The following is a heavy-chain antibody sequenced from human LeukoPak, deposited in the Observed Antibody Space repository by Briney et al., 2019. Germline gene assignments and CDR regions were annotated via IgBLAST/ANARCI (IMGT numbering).Heavy chain of an antibody. CDR1: GGSISSSSYY. CDR3: ARVRCSGGSCPYYYYYYYMDV. Sequence: RPSETLSLTCTVSGGSISSSSYYWGWIRQPPGKGLEWIGSIYYSGSTYYNASLKSRVTISVDTPKNQFSLKLRFVTAADTAVYYCARVRCSGGSCPYYYYYYYMDVWGKGTTVTVSS. V-gene: IGHV4-39*07. D-gene: IGHD2-15*01. J-gene: IGHJ6*03. CDR2: IYYSGST.